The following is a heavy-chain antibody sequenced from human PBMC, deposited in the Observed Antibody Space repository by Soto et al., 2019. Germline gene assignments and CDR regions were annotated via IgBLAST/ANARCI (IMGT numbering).Heavy chain of an antibody. V-gene: IGHV3-21*01. CDR1: GFTFSSYS. J-gene: IGHJ5*02. CDR2: ISSSSSYI. D-gene: IGHD3-10*01. CDR3: ARDGNPDSGSFCWFDP. Sequence: EVQLVESGGGLVKPGGSLRLSCAASGFTFSSYSMNWVRQAPGKGLEWVSSISSSSSYIYYADSVKGRFTISRDNAQNSLYLQMNSLRAEDTAVYYCARDGNPDSGSFCWFDPWGQGTLVTVSS.